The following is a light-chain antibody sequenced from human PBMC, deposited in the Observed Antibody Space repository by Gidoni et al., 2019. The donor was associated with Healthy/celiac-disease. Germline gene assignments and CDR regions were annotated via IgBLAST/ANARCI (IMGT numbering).Light chain of an antibody. Sequence: SYELTQSPSVSVSPGQTASITCPGDKLGDKYACWYQQKPGQSPELVLYQDSKRPSGIPARFSGSNSGNTATLTISGTQAMDEADYYCQAWDSRTVVFGGGTKLTVL. V-gene: IGLV3-1*01. CDR1: KLGDKY. CDR2: QDS. CDR3: QAWDSRTVV. J-gene: IGLJ2*01.